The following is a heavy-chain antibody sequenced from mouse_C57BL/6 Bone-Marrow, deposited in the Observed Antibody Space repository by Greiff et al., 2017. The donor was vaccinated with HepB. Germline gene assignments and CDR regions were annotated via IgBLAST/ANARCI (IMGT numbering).Heavy chain of an antibody. D-gene: IGHD1-1*01. Sequence: QVQLQQSGAELVKPGASVKISCKASGYAFSSYWMNWVKQRPGKGLEWIGQIYPGDGDTNYNGKFKGKATLTADKSSSTAYMQLSSLTSEDSAVYFCARSSYYYGSSFSFYYAMDYWGQGTSVTVSS. V-gene: IGHV1-80*01. CDR1: GYAFSSYW. J-gene: IGHJ4*01. CDR3: ARSSYYYGSSFSFYYAMDY. CDR2: IYPGDGDT.